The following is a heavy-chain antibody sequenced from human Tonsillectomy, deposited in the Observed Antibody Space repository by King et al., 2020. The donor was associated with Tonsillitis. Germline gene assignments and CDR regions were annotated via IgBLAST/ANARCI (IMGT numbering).Heavy chain of an antibody. D-gene: IGHD6-13*01. J-gene: IGHJ3*02. Sequence: QLVQSGAEVKKPGASVKVSFKASGYTLTDYYMHWVRQAPGQGLYWMGWINAKKGGTNYAQKVQGRVAMTRDTSISTAYMGLSRVRADDTAVYYCARDPSRGAATADDAFDIWGQGTMVTVS. CDR3: ARDPSRGAATADDAFDI. V-gene: IGHV1-2*02. CDR2: INAKKGGT. CDR1: GYTLTDYY.